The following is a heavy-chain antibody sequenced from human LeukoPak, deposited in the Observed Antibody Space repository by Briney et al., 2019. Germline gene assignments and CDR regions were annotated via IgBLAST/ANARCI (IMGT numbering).Heavy chain of an antibody. CDR2: IYPADSDT. V-gene: IGHV5-51*01. J-gene: IGHJ4*02. D-gene: IGHD1-26*01. Sequence: GESLKISCEGSGYSFTDYWIGWVRQMAGKGLEWIGIIYPADSDTRYSPSFQGQVTISADKSIRTAYLQWSSLKASDTAMYYCARKASGRYYLDSWGRGTLVTVSS. CDR3: ARKASGRYYLDS. CDR1: GYSFTDYW.